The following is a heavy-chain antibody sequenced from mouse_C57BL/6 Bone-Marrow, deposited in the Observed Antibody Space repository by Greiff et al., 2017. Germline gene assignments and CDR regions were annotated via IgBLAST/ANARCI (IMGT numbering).Heavy chain of an antibody. CDR1: GYTFTDYY. CDR2: IYPGSGNT. D-gene: IGHD1-1*01. V-gene: IGHV1-76*01. Sequence: QVQLQQSGAELVRPGASVKLSCKASGYTFTDYYINWVKQRPGQGLEWIAWIYPGSGNTYYTEKFKGKATLTADKSSSTAYMQLSSLTSEDSAVYVCAREGSCCYGGFADWGKGTMVTVSA. J-gene: IGHJ3*01. CDR3: AREGSCCYGGFAD.